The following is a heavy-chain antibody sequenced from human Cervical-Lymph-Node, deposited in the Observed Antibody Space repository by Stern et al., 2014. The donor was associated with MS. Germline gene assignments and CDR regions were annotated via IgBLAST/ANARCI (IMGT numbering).Heavy chain of an antibody. J-gene: IGHJ4*02. CDR3: ERGKYTYYYDRYFDS. CDR2: VSPIYETA. V-gene: IGHV1-69*01. D-gene: IGHD3-22*01. CDR1: GGTFSRFA. Sequence: VQLVESGAELKKPGSSVKVSCQASGGTFSRFAIDLVRQAPGQGLEWMGGVSPIYETANYADKFQGRVTSPADASTGTGYMELSSLRSDDTAVYYCERGKYTYYYDRYFDSWGQGTLVTVSS.